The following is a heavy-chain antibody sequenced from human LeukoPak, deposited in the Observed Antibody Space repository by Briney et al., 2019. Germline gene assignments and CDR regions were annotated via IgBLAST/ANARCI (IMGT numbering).Heavy chain of an antibody. D-gene: IGHD4-17*01. CDR2: IYYSGST. J-gene: IGHJ6*03. CDR3: ARAQFYGDDYYYYYMDV. V-gene: IGHV4-59*01. CDR1: GGSISSYY. Sequence: SETLSLTCTVSGGSISSYYWSWIRQPPGKGLEWIGYIYYSGSTNYNPSLKSRVTISVDTSKNQFSLKLSSVTAADTAVYYCARAQFYGDDYYYYYMDVWGKGTTVTVSS.